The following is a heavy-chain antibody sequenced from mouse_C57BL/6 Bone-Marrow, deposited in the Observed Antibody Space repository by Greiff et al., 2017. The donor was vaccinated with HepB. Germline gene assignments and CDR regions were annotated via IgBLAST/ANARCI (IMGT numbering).Heavy chain of an antibody. D-gene: IGHD1-1*01. V-gene: IGHV3-6*01. Sequence: DVKLQESGPGLVKPSQSLSLTCSVTGYSITSGYYWNWIRQFPGNKLEWMGYISYDGSNNYNPSLKNRISITRDTSKNQFFLKLNSVTTEDTATYYCARDGDYYGSSYFDYWGQGTTLTVSS. CDR1: GYSITSGYY. CDR3: ARDGDYYGSSYFDY. J-gene: IGHJ2*01. CDR2: ISYDGSN.